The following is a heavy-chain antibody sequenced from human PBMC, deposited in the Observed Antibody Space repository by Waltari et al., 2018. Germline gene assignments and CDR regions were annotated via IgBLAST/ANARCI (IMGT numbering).Heavy chain of an antibody. Sequence: QVQLVQSGAEVKKPGASVKVSCKASGYTFTGYYMHWVRQAPGQGLEWMGWINPNSGGTNYAQKFQGRVTMTRDTSISTAYMELSRLRSDDTAVYYCAILLPHFTMVRGAPSGPDYWGQGTLVTVSS. D-gene: IGHD3-10*01. CDR1: GYTFTGYY. V-gene: IGHV1-2*02. CDR3: AILLPHFTMVRGAPSGPDY. J-gene: IGHJ4*02. CDR2: INPNSGGT.